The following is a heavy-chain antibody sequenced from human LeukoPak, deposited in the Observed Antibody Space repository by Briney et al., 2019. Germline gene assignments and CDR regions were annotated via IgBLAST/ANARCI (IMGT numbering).Heavy chain of an antibody. CDR3: AKANYYDSSGYYENLDC. CDR2: ISGSGGST. Sequence: GGSLRLSCAGSGFTFNNYGMSWVRQAPGKGLEWVSAISGSGGSTYYADSVKGRFTISRDNSKNTLYLQMNSLRADDTAVYYCAKANYYDSSGYYENLDCWGQGTLVTVSS. D-gene: IGHD3-22*01. J-gene: IGHJ4*02. V-gene: IGHV3-23*01. CDR1: GFTFNNYG.